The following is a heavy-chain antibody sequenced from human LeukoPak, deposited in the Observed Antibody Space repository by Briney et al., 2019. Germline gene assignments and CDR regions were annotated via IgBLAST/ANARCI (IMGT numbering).Heavy chain of an antibody. D-gene: IGHD6-13*01. CDR1: GDSVSSNSAA. CDR3: ARGWEPYSSSLDY. V-gene: IGHV6-1*01. Sequence: SQTLSLTCALSGDSVSSNSAAWNWIRQSPSGGLEWLGRTYYRSKRFHDYALSVRGRITINPDTSKNQFTLQLNSVTPEDTAVYYARGWEPYSSSLDYWGQGTLVIVSS. J-gene: IGHJ4*02. CDR2: TYYRSKRFH.